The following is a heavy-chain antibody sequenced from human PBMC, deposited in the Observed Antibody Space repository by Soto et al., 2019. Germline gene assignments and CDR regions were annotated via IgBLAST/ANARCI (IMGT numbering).Heavy chain of an antibody. V-gene: IGHV4-34*01. D-gene: IGHD6-19*01. CDR3: ARSREQWLVDAFDI. CDR2: INPTGSP. Sequence: PSETLSLTCVFYCGSLTSYYWSWIRQPPGRGLEWIGEINPTGSPKYNPSLMSRVTISVDTFKNQFSMKLSCVTAADTAVFYCARSREQWLVDAFDIWGQGTMVTVSS. J-gene: IGHJ3*02. CDR1: CGSLTSYY.